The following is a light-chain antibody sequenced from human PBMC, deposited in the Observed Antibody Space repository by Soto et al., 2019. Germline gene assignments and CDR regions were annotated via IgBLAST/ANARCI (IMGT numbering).Light chain of an antibody. CDR1: QSVSTS. V-gene: IGKV3-15*01. CDR2: GAS. J-gene: IGKJ2*01. CDR3: EQYNSWPPLYT. Sequence: EIVMTQSPATLSVSPGERAILSCRASQSVSTSLAWYQKKPGQAPKLLIFGASTRATGIPARFSGSGSGTEFTLTISSLQSEDLAVYYCEQYNSWPPLYTFGQGTKLEIK.